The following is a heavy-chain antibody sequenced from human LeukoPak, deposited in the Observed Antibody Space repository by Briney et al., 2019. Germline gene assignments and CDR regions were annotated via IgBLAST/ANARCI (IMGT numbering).Heavy chain of an antibody. J-gene: IGHJ4*02. V-gene: IGHV4-4*02. CDR3: ARRSRSSWLVGSYFDY. CDR1: GGSISSSNW. Sequence: LSGTLSLTCAVSGGSISSSNWWSWVRQPPGKGLEWIGEIYHSGSTNYNPSLKSRVTISVDKSKNQFSLKLSSVTAADTAVYYCARRSRSSWLVGSYFDYWGQGTLVTVSS. D-gene: IGHD6-19*01. CDR2: IYHSGST.